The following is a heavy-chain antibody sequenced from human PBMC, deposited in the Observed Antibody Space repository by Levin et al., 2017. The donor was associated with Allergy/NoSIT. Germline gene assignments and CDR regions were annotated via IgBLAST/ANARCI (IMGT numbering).Heavy chain of an antibody. CDR3: ASSIDKDGPTFDY. Sequence: SQTLSLTCDVSGGSISSSNWWSWARQPPGKGLEWIGEIYHSGSTNYNPSLKSRVTISVDKSKNQFSLKLSPVTAADTAVYYCASSIDKDGPTFDYWGQGTLVTVSS. D-gene: IGHD2/OR15-2a*01. V-gene: IGHV4-4*02. CDR2: IYHSGST. CDR1: GGSISSSNW. J-gene: IGHJ4*02.